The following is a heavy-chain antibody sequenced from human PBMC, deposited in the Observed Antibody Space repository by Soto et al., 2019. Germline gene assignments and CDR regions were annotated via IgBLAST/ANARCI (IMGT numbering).Heavy chain of an antibody. J-gene: IGHJ3*02. CDR1: GFSVSNNF. CDR2: IYSGGNT. Sequence: EVQLVESGGGLVQPGGSLRLSCAVSGFSVSNNFLSWVRQAPGKGLEWVSLIYSGGNTYYADSVKGRFTISRDNSKNTVYLQMNSLRAEDTAVYYCARDPGKNFIWGQGIMVTVSS. CDR3: ARDPGKNFI. V-gene: IGHV3-66*01.